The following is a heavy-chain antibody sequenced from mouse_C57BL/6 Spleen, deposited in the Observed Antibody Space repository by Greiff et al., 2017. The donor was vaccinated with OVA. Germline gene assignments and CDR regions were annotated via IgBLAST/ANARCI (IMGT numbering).Heavy chain of an antibody. CDR3: TRWVVATGKGY. D-gene: IGHD1-1*01. Sequence: VQLQQSGAELVRPGASVTLSCKASGYTFTDYEMHWVKQTPVHGLEWIGAIDPETGGTAYNQKFKGKAILTADKSSSTAYMELRSLPSEDSAVYYCTRWVVATGKGYWGQGTTLTVSS. J-gene: IGHJ2*01. CDR2: IDPETGGT. V-gene: IGHV1-15*01. CDR1: GYTFTDYE.